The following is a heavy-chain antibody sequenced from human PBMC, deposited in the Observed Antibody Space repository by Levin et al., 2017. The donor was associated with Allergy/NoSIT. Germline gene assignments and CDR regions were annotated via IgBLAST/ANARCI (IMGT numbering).Heavy chain of an antibody. V-gene: IGHV4-39*01. J-gene: IGHJ3*02. Sequence: SETLSLTCTVSGGSISSSSYYWGWIRQPPGKGLEWIGSIYYSGSTYYNPSLKSRVTISVDTSKNQFSLKLSSVTAADTAVYYCARHDIVVVPAAMVSSTDAFDSWGQGTMVTVSS. CDR2: IYYSGST. CDR1: GGSISSSSYY. D-gene: IGHD2-2*01. CDR3: ARHDIVVVPAAMVSSTDAFDS.